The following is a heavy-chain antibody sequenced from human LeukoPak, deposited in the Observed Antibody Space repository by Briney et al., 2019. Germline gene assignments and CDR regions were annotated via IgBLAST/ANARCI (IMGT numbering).Heavy chain of an antibody. CDR3: ARDHGLNWFDP. V-gene: IGHV4-61*02. CDR1: GGSISSGSYY. CDR2: IYTSGST. D-gene: IGHD3/OR15-3a*01. J-gene: IGHJ5*02. Sequence: SETLSLTCTVSGGSISSGSYYWSWIRQPAGKGLEWIGRIYTSGSTNYNPSLKSRVTISVDTSKNQFSLKLSSVTAADTAVYYCARDHGLNWFDPWGQGTLVTVSS.